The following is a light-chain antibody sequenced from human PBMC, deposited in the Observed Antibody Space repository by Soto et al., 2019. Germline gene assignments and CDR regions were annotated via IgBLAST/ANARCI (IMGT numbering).Light chain of an antibody. CDR1: QSVSSSY. CDR2: GAS. V-gene: IGKV3-20*01. Sequence: EIVLTQSPGTLSLSPGERATLSCRASQSVSSSYLAWYQQKPGQAPRLLIYGASSRPTGIPDRFSGSGSGTDFTLTISILEPEDFAVYYCQQYGSSPPWTFGQGTTVEIK. J-gene: IGKJ1*01. CDR3: QQYGSSPPWT.